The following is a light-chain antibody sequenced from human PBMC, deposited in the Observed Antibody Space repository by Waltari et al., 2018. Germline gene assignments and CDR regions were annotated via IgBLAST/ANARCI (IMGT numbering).Light chain of an antibody. CDR3: SSQSSDTVVI. J-gene: IGLJ2*01. CDR2: DVN. CDR1: SRDVGRDDS. V-gene: IGLV2-14*03. Sequence: QSALTQPASVSGSHGQSITISCPGSSRDVGRDDSVSWYQDHPGQAPKVIIYDVNNRPSGVSDRFSGSKSGNTASLTISGLQAEDEANYYCSSQSSDTVVIFGGGTKLTVL.